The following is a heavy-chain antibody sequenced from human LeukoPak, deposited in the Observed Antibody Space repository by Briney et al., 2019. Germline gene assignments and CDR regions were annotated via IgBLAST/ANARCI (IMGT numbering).Heavy chain of an antibody. CDR2: IYSGGST. CDR1: ELTLSDNY. CDR3: ARRAGSYSHSYDY. V-gene: IGHV3-53*01. Sequence: GSLRLSCAASELTLSDNYMSWIRQAPGRGLEWVSFIYSGGSTYYADSVRGRFIISRDTSKNTLYLQMNSLRAEDTAIYYCARRAGSYSHSYDYWGQGTLVTVSS. D-gene: IGHD2-15*01. J-gene: IGHJ4*02.